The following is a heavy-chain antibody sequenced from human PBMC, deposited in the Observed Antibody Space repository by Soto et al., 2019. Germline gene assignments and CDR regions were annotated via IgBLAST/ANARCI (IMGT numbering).Heavy chain of an antibody. Sequence: QVQLQESGPGLVKPSETLSLTCTVSGGSVSSGSYYWSWIRQPPGKGLEWIGYIYYSGSTNYNPSLKSRVTISVDTSKNQFSLKLSSVTAADMAVYYCAREKRAYWYFDLWGRGTLVTVSS. CDR3: AREKRAYWYFDL. J-gene: IGHJ2*01. V-gene: IGHV4-61*01. CDR2: IYYSGST. CDR1: GGSVSSGSYY.